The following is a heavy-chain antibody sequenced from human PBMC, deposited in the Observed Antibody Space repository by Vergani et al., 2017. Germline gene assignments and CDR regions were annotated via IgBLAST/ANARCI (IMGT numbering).Heavy chain of an antibody. V-gene: IGHV1-69*06. Sequence: QVQLVQSGAEVKKPGSSVKVSCKASGGTFSSYAISWVRQAPGQGLEWMGGIIPIFGTANYAQKFQGRVTMTTDTSTSTAYMELRSLRSDDTAVYYCARNRGITGTTSRFDLWGRGTLVTVSS. J-gene: IGHJ2*01. CDR1: GGTFSSYA. CDR3: ARNRGITGTTSRFDL. D-gene: IGHD1-7*01. CDR2: IIPIFGTA.